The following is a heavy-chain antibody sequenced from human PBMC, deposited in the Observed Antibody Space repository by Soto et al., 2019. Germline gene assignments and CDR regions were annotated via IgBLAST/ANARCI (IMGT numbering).Heavy chain of an antibody. CDR3: ARQAPYYYDSSGYWWFDP. J-gene: IGHJ5*02. Sequence: QVQLQESGPGLVKPSQTLSLTCTVSGGSISSGDYYWSWIRQPPGKGLEWIGYIYYSGSTYYNPSLKSRVTISVDTSKNQFSLKLSSVTAADTAVYYCARQAPYYYDSSGYWWFDPWGQGTLVTVSS. CDR2: IYYSGST. V-gene: IGHV4-30-4*01. D-gene: IGHD3-22*01. CDR1: GGSISSGDYY.